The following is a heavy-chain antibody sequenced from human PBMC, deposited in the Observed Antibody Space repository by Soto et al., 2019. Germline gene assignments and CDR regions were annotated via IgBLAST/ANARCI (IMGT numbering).Heavy chain of an antibody. V-gene: IGHV1-2*04. J-gene: IGHJ4*02. CDR1: GYTFTGYY. CDR3: ARDIQASSIAARPKYYFDY. Sequence: ASVKVSCKASGYTFTGYYMHWVRQAPGQGLEWMGWINPNSGGTNYAQKFQGWVTMTRDTSISTAYMELSRLRSDDTAVYSCARDIQASSIAARPKYYFDYWGQGTLVTVSS. D-gene: IGHD6-6*01. CDR2: INPNSGGT.